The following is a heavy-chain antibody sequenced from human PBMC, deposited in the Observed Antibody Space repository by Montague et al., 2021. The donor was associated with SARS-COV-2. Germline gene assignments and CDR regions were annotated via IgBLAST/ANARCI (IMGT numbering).Heavy chain of an antibody. J-gene: IGHJ4*02. CDR1: GVTFGDHY. CDR3: ARDAGRYSFDS. V-gene: IGHV3-72*01. CDR2: IGSKAKSYST. D-gene: IGHD3-16*01. Sequence: SLRLSCAASGVTFGDHYMDRVRQAPGKGLEWVARIGSKAKSYSTQYAASVKGRFTISRDDSKISLYLQMNSLKSEDTAVYYCARDAGRYSFDSWGQGTLVTASS.